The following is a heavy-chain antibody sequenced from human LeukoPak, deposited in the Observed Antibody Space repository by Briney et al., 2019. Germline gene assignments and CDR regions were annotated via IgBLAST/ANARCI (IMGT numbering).Heavy chain of an antibody. D-gene: IGHD6-13*01. CDR3: ARVAGVAAAGTLDYYYYGMDV. Sequence: PGGTLRFSCAASGFTCCSYWMIWLRQAPGKGLEWVSYISSSSTIYDADSVKGRFTISRDNAKISLYLQMNSLRAEDTAVYYCARVAGVAAAGTLDYYYYGMDVWGQGTTVTVSS. J-gene: IGHJ6*02. CDR1: GFTCCSYW. CDR2: ISSSSTI. V-gene: IGHV3-48*01.